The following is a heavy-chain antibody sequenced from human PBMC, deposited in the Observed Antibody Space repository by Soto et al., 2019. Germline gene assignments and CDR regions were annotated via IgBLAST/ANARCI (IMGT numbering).Heavy chain of an antibody. CDR1: GYTLTELS. D-gene: IGHD4-17*01. CDR2: FDPEDGET. J-gene: IGHJ2*01. CDR3: ATGGVTVTTSRYWYFDL. Sequence: QVQLVQSGAEVKKPGASVKVSCKFSGYTLTELSMHWVRQAPGKGLEWMGGFDPEDGETIYAQKFQGRVTMTEDTSXDRXYMELSSLRSEDTAVYYCATGGVTVTTSRYWYFDLWGRGTLVTVSS. V-gene: IGHV1-24*01.